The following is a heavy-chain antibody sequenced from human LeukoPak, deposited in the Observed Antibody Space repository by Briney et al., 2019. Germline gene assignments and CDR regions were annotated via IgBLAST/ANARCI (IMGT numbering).Heavy chain of an antibody. CDR1: GFTFDDYA. V-gene: IGHV3-9*03. CDR3: AKGLGGYSSSGPRYYFDY. D-gene: IGHD6-13*01. Sequence: GRSLRLSCAASGFTFDDYAMHWVRQAPGKGLEWVSGISWNSGSIGYADSMKGRFTISRDNAKNSLYLQMNSLRAEDMALYYCAKGLGGYSSSGPRYYFDYWGQGTLVTVSS. CDR2: ISWNSGSI. J-gene: IGHJ4*02.